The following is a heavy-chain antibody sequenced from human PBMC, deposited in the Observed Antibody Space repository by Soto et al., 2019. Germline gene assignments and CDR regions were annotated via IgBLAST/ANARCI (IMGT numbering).Heavy chain of an antibody. D-gene: IGHD6-19*01. CDR3: SSTDAAYSSGWYYYYYGMDV. V-gene: IGHV1-18*01. J-gene: IGHJ6*02. Sequence: GASVKVSCKASGYTFTSYGISWVRQAPGQGLEWMGWISAYNGNTNYAQKLQGRVTMTTDTSTSTAYLELRSLRSDDTAVYYFSSTDAAYSSGWYYYYYGMDVWVQGTTVTVSS. CDR2: ISAYNGNT. CDR1: GYTFTSYG.